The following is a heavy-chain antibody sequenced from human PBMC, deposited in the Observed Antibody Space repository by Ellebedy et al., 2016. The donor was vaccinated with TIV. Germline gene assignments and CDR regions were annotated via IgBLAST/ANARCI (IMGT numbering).Heavy chain of an antibody. Sequence: GESLKISCAGSGFTFYSHAMCWVRQTPGKGLEWVLVISAGGDSTEYGDSVKGRFTISRDNSKNTLYLQMNSLRVEDTAVYYCVKLDSSGYYYGRLDYWGQGTLVTVSS. J-gene: IGHJ4*02. CDR3: VKLDSSGYYYGRLDY. V-gene: IGHV3-23*01. CDR1: GFTFYSHA. D-gene: IGHD3-22*01. CDR2: ISAGGDST.